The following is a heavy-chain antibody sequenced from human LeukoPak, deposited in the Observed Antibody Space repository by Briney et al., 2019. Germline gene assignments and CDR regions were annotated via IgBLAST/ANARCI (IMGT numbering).Heavy chain of an antibody. CDR2: IIPIFGTA. Sequence: SVTVSFKASGGTFSSYAISWVRQAPGQGLEWMGGIIPIFGTANYAQKFQGRVTITADESTSTAYMELSSLRSEDTAVYYCARPRRNNYGDYGGDYWGQGTLVTVSS. V-gene: IGHV1-69*13. CDR3: ARPRRNNYGDYGGDY. J-gene: IGHJ4*02. D-gene: IGHD4-17*01. CDR1: GGTFSSYA.